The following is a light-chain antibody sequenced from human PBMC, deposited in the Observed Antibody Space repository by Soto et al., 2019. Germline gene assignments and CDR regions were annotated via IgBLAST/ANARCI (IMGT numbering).Light chain of an antibody. J-gene: IGKJ1*01. CDR3: QQYGSSPPWT. Sequence: EIVLTQSPGTLSLSPGERATLSYRASQSVRSSDLAWYQQKPGQAPRLLIYAASSRATGVPDRFSGSGSGTDFSLTISRLEPEDFAVYYCQQYGSSPPWTFGQGTKVDIK. CDR1: QSVRSSD. V-gene: IGKV3-20*01. CDR2: AAS.